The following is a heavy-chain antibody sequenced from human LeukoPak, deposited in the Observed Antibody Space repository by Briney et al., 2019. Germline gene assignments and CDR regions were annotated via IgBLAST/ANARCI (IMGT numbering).Heavy chain of an antibody. D-gene: IGHD6-13*01. J-gene: IGHJ5*02. CDR2: IYYSGTT. CDR3: ARIPAAGSMGWFDP. V-gene: IGHV4-59*02. Sequence: PSETLSLTCTVSGGSVNSYYWTWIRQPPGRGLEWIAYIYYSGTTEYNPSLKSRVTISKDTSNNQFSLRLTSLTAADTAVYYCARIPAAGSMGWFDPWGQGTLVTVSS. CDR1: GGSVNSYY.